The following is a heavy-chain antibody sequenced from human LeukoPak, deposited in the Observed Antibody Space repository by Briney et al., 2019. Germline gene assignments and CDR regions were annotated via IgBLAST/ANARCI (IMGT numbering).Heavy chain of an antibody. V-gene: IGHV3-30*02. CDR2: IRYDGSNK. J-gene: IGHJ6*03. Sequence: QAGGSLRLSCAASGFTFSSYCMHWVRQAPGKGLEWVAFIRYDGSNKYYADSVKGRFTISRDNSKNTLYLQMNSLRAEDTAVYYCAKDKGQLRDYYYMDVWGKGTTVTVSS. CDR3: AKDKGQLRDYYYMDV. CDR1: GFTFSSYC. D-gene: IGHD1-1*01.